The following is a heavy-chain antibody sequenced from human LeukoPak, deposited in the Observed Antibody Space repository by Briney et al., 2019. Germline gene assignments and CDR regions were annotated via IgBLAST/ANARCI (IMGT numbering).Heavy chain of an antibody. D-gene: IGHD6-13*01. Sequence: SETLSLTCTVSGGSISSYYWSWIRQPPGKGLEWIGYIYYSGSTNYNPSLKSRVNISVDTSKNQFSLKLSSVTAADTAVYYCAREAVIAAAGTGGLNWFDPWGQGTLVTVSS. V-gene: IGHV4-59*01. CDR3: AREAVIAAAGTGGLNWFDP. CDR1: GGSISSYY. CDR2: IYYSGST. J-gene: IGHJ5*02.